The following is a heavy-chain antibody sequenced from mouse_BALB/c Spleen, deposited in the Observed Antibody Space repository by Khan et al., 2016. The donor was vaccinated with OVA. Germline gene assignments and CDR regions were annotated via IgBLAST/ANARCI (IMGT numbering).Heavy chain of an antibody. CDR1: GFSLTTYG. Sequence: QVQLKQSGPGLVRPSQTLSITCTVSGFSLTTYGVHWVRQSPGKGLEWLGVIRSAGKTDYNAAFISRLSITKDNSKSQVFFKMNSLQADDTAMYYCARNSYMYDFTYWGQGTLVTFSA. J-gene: IGHJ3*01. V-gene: IGHV2-2*01. D-gene: IGHD2-14*01. CDR2: IRSAGKT. CDR3: ARNSYMYDFTY.